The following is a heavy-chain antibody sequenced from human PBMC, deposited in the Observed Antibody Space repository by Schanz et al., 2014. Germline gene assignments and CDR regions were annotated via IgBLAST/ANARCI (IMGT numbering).Heavy chain of an antibody. V-gene: IGHV1-69*08. J-gene: IGHJ4*02. D-gene: IGHD6-6*01. CDR2: FIPILDVG. CDR3: ARDQSPYTNSSDVRYFDY. CDR1: GGTFSSYT. Sequence: QVQLVQSEAEVKKPGSSVKVSCKASGGTFSSYTISWVRQARGQGLEWVGRFIPILDVGNYAQQFQGRVTFTADKSTSTAYMELSSLRSDDTAVYYCARDQSPYTNSSDVRYFDYWGQGSLVTVSS.